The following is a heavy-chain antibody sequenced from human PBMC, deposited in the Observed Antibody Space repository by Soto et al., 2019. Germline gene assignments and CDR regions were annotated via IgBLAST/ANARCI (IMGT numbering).Heavy chain of an antibody. V-gene: IGHV3-74*01. CDR3: ARDLVAKDAVDI. CDR1: GFTLSSFW. D-gene: IGHD2-8*02. J-gene: IGHJ3*02. CDR2: INSDGSNK. Sequence: EVQLVESGGGLVQPGGSLRLSCAASGFTLSSFWIHWFRQAPGKGLVWVSRINSDGSNKRYADSVRGRFTISRDNANNTMDLQMTVLCGEDTAVYYCARDLVAKDAVDIWGQGTMVTVSS.